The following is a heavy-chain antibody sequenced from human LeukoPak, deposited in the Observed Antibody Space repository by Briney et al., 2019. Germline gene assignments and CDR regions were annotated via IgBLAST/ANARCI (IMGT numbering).Heavy chain of an antibody. CDR3: ARGVPFMIVTGGRNKNAFAI. CDR2: ISSSSSYI. Sequence: GGSLRLSCAASGFTFSSYSMNWVRQAPGKGLEWVSSISSSSSYIYYADSVKGRFTISRDNAKNSLYLQMNSLRAEDTAVYYCARGVPFMIVTGGRNKNAFAIWGQGTMVTVSS. V-gene: IGHV3-21*01. J-gene: IGHJ3*02. CDR1: GFTFSSYS. D-gene: IGHD3-22*01.